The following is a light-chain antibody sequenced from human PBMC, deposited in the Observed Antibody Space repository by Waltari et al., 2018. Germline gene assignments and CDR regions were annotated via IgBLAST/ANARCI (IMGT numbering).Light chain of an antibody. CDR3: QQYSSGWT. J-gene: IGKJ1*01. CDR2: EAF. V-gene: IGKV1-5*03. Sequence: DIQMTQSPSTLSASVGDRVTITCRASQSITSTRTWLAWYQQKPGIAPKLLIYEAFSLERGVPSRFSGSGSGTKFTLTISSLQPDDFATYYCQQYSSGWTFGQGTKVEIK. CDR1: QSITSTRTW.